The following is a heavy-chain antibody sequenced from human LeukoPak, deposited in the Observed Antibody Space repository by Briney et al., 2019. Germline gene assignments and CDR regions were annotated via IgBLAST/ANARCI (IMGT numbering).Heavy chain of an antibody. CDR3: ATSGSYHGRGDY. CDR1: GGTFSSYG. CDR2: IIPVVGIL. V-gene: IGHV1-69*04. Sequence: SVKVSCKASGGTFSSYGINWVRPAPGLGLEWMARIIPVVGILNYAQKFQGRVTITADNSTSTAYMELSSLRSDDTAVYYCATSGSYHGRGDYWGQGTLVTVSS. D-gene: IGHD1-26*01. J-gene: IGHJ4*02.